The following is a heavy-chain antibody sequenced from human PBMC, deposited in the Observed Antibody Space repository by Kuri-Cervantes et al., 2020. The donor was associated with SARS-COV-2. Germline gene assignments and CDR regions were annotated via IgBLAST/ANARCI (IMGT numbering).Heavy chain of an antibody. V-gene: IGHV1-69*06. D-gene: IGHD4-11*01. CDR1: GGTFSSYA. CDR2: IIPIFGTA. Sequence: SVKVSCKASGGTFSSYAISWVRQAPGQGLEWMGGIIPIFGTANYAQKFQGRVTITADKSTSTAYMELSSLRSEDTAVYYCARAAAVTTYYYYYMDVWGKGTTVTVSS. J-gene: IGHJ6*03. CDR3: ARAAAVTTYYYYYMDV.